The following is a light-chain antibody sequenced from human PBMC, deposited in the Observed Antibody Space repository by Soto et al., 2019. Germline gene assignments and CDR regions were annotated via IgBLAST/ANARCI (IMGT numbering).Light chain of an antibody. V-gene: IGKV3-20*01. J-gene: IGKJ4*01. Sequence: EIVLTQSPGTLSLSPGARATLSCRASQSVSSNYLAWYQQKPGQAPRLLIYGASSRATGIPDRFSGSGSGTDFTLTISRLEPEDFAVYSCQQYGSSPLTFGGGTKVEMK. CDR2: GAS. CDR3: QQYGSSPLT. CDR1: QSVSSNY.